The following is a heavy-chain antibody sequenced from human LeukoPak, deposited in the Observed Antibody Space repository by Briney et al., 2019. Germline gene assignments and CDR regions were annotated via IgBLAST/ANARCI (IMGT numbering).Heavy chain of an antibody. CDR1: GFTFSNFW. V-gene: IGHV3-7*01. CDR2: IKQDGSEK. J-gene: IGHJ4*02. Sequence: GGSLRLPCAAAGFTFSNFWMSWVRQAPGKGLEWVANIKQDGSEKYYVDSVKGRFTISRDNAKNSLYLQMNSLRAEDTAVYYCARAEGTYYYDSSGYTPFDYWGQGTLVTVSS. D-gene: IGHD3-22*01. CDR3: ARAEGTYYYDSSGYTPFDY.